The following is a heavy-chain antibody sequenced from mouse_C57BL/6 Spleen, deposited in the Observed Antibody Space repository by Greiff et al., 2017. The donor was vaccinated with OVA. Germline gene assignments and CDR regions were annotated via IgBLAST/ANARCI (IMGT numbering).Heavy chain of an antibody. Sequence: EVMLVESGGGLVKPGGSLKLSCAASGFTFSDYGMHWVRQAPEKGLEWVVYISSGSSTIYYADTVKGRFTISRDNAKNTLFLQMTSLRSEDTAMYYCARPDDYAMDYWGQGTSVTVSS. CDR2: ISSGSSTI. CDR3: ARPDDYAMDY. J-gene: IGHJ4*01. CDR1: GFTFSDYG. V-gene: IGHV5-17*01.